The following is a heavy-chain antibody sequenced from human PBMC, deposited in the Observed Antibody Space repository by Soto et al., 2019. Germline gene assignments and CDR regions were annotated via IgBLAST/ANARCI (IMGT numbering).Heavy chain of an antibody. CDR3: VRDLLWFGDTEGYYYYYGMDV. D-gene: IGHD3-10*01. CDR1: GYTFTGYY. J-gene: IGHJ6*02. Sequence: GASVKVSCKASGYTFTGYYMHWVRQAPGQGLEWMGWINPNSGGTNYAQKFQGRVTMTRDTSISTAYMELSRLRSDDTAVYYCVRDLLWFGDTEGYYYYYGMDVWGQGTTVTVSS. CDR2: INPNSGGT. V-gene: IGHV1-2*02.